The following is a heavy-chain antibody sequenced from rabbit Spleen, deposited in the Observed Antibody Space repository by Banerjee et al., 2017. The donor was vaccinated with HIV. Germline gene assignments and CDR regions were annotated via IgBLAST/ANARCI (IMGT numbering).Heavy chain of an antibody. CDR3: ARGSAAMTMVITGFYLNL. CDR2: IEGGSSAFS. CDR1: GVSFSSNHY. V-gene: IGHV1S40*01. J-gene: IGHJ4*01. Sequence: QSLEESGGGLVKPGASLTLTCTASGVSFSSNHYMCWVRQAPGKGLEWIACIEGGSSAFSYFASWAKGRFTISKTSSTTVTLQMTSLTAADTATYFCARGSAAMTMVITGFYLNLWGQGTLVTVS. D-gene: IGHD2-1*01.